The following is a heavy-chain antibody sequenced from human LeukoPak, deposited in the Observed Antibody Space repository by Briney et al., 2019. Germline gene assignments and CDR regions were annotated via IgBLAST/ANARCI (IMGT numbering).Heavy chain of an antibody. CDR3: ARDETRTGYFDY. V-gene: IGHV3-66*01. Sequence: GGSLRLSCAVSGFTVSSNYMSWLRHATGKELVSLLVYYSRSKTYYADSVKRGFTISRDNSNNTLYLQMNNLRPEDTAVYYCARDETRTGYFDYWGQGTLVTVSS. CDR2: YYSRSKT. CDR1: GFTVSSNY. J-gene: IGHJ4*02.